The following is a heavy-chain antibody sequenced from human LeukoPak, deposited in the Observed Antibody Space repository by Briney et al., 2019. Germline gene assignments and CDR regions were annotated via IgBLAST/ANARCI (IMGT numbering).Heavy chain of an antibody. J-gene: IGHJ4*02. CDR2: IYSGGST. V-gene: IGHV3-53*01. D-gene: IGHD1-26*01. CDR3: ARDFSGSYDY. CDR1: GFTVSSNY. Sequence: GGSLRLSCAASGFTVSSNYMSWVRQAPGKGLEWVSVIYSGGSTYYADSVKGRFTISRDNSKSTLYLQMNSLRAEDTAVYYCARDFSGSYDYRGQGTLVTVSS.